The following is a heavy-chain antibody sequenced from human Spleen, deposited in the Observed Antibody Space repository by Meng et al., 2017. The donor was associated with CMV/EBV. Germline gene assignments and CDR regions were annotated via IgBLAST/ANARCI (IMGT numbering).Heavy chain of an antibody. V-gene: IGHV1-69*12. CDR1: GGTFSSYA. J-gene: IGHJ3*02. D-gene: IGHD1-14*01. CDR3: ARDYHRGPAGFDI. Sequence: QVQRWQSGAWVKKPGSSVKVSCKASGGTFSSYAISWVRQAPGQGLEWMGGIIPIFGTANYAQKFQGRVTITADESTSTAYMELSSLRSEDTAVYYCARDYHRGPAGFDIWGQGTMVTVSS. CDR2: IIPIFGTA.